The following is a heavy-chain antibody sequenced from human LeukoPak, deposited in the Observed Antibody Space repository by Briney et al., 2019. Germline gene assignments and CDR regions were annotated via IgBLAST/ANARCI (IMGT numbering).Heavy chain of an antibody. Sequence: ASVKVSCKASGYTFNNYGISWVRQAPGQGLEWVGWVTSYNGDTNYAQRFQGRVTMSTDTSTSTAYMELRSLRFDDTAIYYCAKDWHILTGRNCFDPWGQGTLVTVSS. CDR2: VTSYNGDT. CDR1: GYTFNNYG. CDR3: AKDWHILTGRNCFDP. J-gene: IGHJ5*02. D-gene: IGHD3-9*01. V-gene: IGHV1-18*01.